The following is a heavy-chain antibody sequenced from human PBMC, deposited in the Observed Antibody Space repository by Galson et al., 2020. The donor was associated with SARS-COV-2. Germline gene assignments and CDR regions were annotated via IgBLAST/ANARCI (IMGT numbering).Heavy chain of an antibody. Sequence: GGSLRLSCAASGFTFSSYSMNWVRQAPGKGLEWVSSISSSSSYIYYADSVKGRFTISRDNAKNSLYLQMNSLRAEDTAVYYCARDNWGEYYYGSGSLFDYWGQGTLVTVSS. D-gene: IGHD3-10*01. J-gene: IGHJ4*02. CDR3: ARDNWGEYYYGSGSLFDY. CDR1: GFTFSSYS. CDR2: ISSSSSYI. V-gene: IGHV3-21*01.